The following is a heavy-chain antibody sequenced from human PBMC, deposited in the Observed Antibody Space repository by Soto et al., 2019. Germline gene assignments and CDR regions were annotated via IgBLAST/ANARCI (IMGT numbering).Heavy chain of an antibody. CDR2: TIPIFGTA. D-gene: IGHD5-18*01. V-gene: IGHV1-69*13. CDR3: ARAVDTAMGPIDY. Sequence: SVKVSCKASGGTLSSYAISWVRQAPGQGLEWMGGTIPIFGTANYAQKFQGRVTITADESTSTAYMELSSLRSEDTAVYYCARAVDTAMGPIDYWGQGTLVTVSS. J-gene: IGHJ4*02. CDR1: GGTLSSYA.